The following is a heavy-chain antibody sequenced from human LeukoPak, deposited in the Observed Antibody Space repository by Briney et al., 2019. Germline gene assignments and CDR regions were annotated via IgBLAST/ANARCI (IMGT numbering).Heavy chain of an antibody. Sequence: SETLSLTCGVSGGAITNYYWNWIRQAPGKGLEWLGYIYYTGSTTYNPSVKSRITISLDTSKKQISLKLRSVTAADTAVYYCARNWYFDLWGRGTLVTVSS. CDR1: GGAITNYY. V-gene: IGHV4-59*01. CDR3: ARNWYFDL. CDR2: IYYTGST. J-gene: IGHJ2*01.